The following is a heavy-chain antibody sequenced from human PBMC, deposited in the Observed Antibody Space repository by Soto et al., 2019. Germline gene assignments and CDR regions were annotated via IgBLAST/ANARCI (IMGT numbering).Heavy chain of an antibody. D-gene: IGHD5-18*01. CDR1: GFTFSSYS. V-gene: IGHV3-21*01. CDR3: ARDQPGYSYGYGLGY. Sequence: EVQLVESGGGLVKPGGSLRLSCAASGFTFSSYSMNWVRQAPGKGLEWVSSISSSSSYIYYADSVKGRFTISRDNAKNSRHLQVNSLTAEDTAVYYCARDQPGYSYGYGLGYWGQGTLVTVSS. CDR2: ISSSSSYI. J-gene: IGHJ4*02.